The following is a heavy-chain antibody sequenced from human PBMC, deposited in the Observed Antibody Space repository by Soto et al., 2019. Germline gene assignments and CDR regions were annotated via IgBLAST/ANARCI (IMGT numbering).Heavy chain of an antibody. Sequence: PGGSLRLSCAASGFTFSDYYMSWIRQAPGKGLEWVSYISSSSSYTNYADSVKGRFTISRDNAKNSLYLQMNSLRAEDTAVYYCARDVFNPTENYYASSGLDYWGQGTLVTVSS. CDR1: GFTFSDYY. CDR3: ARDVFNPTENYYASSGLDY. V-gene: IGHV3-11*06. J-gene: IGHJ4*02. D-gene: IGHD3-22*01. CDR2: ISSSSSYT.